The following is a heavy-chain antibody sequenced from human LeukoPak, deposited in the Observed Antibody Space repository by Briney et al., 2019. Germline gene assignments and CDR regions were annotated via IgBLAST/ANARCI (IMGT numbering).Heavy chain of an antibody. CDR1: GFTFSNYN. CDR3: ARDPAGTSYYDFWSGYYFDY. Sequence: GESLRLSCAASGFTFSNYNINWVRQAPGKGLEWVSSINRSSSYIYYADSVKGRFTISRDNAKNSLYLQMNSLRAEDTAVYYCARDPAGTSYYDFWSGYYFDYWGQGTLVTV. V-gene: IGHV3-21*01. J-gene: IGHJ4*02. D-gene: IGHD3-3*01. CDR2: INRSSSYI.